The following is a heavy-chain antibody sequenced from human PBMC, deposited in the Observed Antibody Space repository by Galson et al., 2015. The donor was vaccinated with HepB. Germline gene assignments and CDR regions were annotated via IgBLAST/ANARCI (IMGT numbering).Heavy chain of an antibody. CDR1: GFTFKSHS. CDR2: ISENGGST. CDR3: ARDQGYCSGITCLIYDY. Sequence: SLRLSCAASGFTFKSHSMSWVRQAPGKGLEWVSAISENGGSTPYADSVKGRFTISRDNSKKTLYLQMNSVRAEDTAVYYCARDQGYCSGITCLIYDYWGQGTVVTVS. V-gene: IGHV3-23*01. J-gene: IGHJ4*02. D-gene: IGHD2-2*01.